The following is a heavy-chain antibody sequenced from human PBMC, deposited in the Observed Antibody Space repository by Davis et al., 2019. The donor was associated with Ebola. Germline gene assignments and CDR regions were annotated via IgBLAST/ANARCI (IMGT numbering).Heavy chain of an antibody. CDR2: ISSSSSAI. Sequence: PGGSLRLSCAVSGFTFSSYSMSWVRQAPGKGLEWVSYISSSSSAIYYADSVKGRFTISRDNAKNSLYLQMNTLRDEDTAVYFCARGASVRSSSGLDPWGQGTLVTVSS. CDR3: ARGASVRSSSGLDP. D-gene: IGHD6-19*01. V-gene: IGHV3-48*02. J-gene: IGHJ5*02. CDR1: GFTFSSYS.